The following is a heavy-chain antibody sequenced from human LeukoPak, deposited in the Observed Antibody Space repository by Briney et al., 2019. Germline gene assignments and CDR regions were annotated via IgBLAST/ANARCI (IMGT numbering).Heavy chain of an antibody. CDR1: GFTVSSNY. J-gene: IGHJ4*02. D-gene: IGHD2-15*01. Sequence: GSLRLSCAASGFTVSSNYMSWVRQAPGKGLEWVSVIYSGGSTYYADSVKGRFTISRDNSKNTLYLQMNSLSAEDTAEYYCAKGTVGSCNGGFCYPSDSWGQGALVTVSS. V-gene: IGHV3-53*01. CDR2: IYSGGST. CDR3: AKGTVGSCNGGFCYPSDS.